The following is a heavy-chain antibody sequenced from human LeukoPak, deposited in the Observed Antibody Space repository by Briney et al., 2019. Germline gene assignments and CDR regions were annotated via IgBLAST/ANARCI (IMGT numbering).Heavy chain of an antibody. V-gene: IGHV3-30*02. J-gene: IGHJ4*02. CDR2: IRYDGSNK. Sequence: GGSLRLSCAASGFTFSSYGMHWVRQAPGKGLEWVAFIRYDGSNKYYADYVKGRFTISRDNSKNTLYLQMNSMRAEDTAVYYCAKDSIVGAREIDYWGQGTLATASS. CDR1: GFTFSSYG. CDR3: AKDSIVGAREIDY. D-gene: IGHD1-26*01.